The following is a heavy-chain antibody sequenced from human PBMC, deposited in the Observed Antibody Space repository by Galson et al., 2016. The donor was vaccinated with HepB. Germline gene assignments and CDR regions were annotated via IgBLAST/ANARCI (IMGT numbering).Heavy chain of an antibody. J-gene: IGHJ3*02. CDR2: INQSGSA. CDR1: GGPFSGYY. CDR3: ARGGENSWYENDAFDI. V-gene: IGHV4-34*01. Sequence: SETLSLTCAVYGGPFSGYYWSWIRQPPGKGLEWIGDINQSGSANYNPSLKSRVSISRDTFNNEFFMKLTSVTVADTAIYFCARGGENSWYENDAFDIWGPGTTVTVS. D-gene: IGHD5-12*01.